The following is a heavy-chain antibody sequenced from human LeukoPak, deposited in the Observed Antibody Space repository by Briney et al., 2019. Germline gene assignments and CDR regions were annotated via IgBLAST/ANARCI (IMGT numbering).Heavy chain of an antibody. Sequence: GGSLRLSCAASGFTFSSYAMHWVRQAPGKGLEWVAVISYDGSNKYYADSVKGRFTISRDNSKNTLYLQMNSLRAEDTAVYYCARDDRAYYYDSSGYYFFPDYWGQGTQVTVSS. V-gene: IGHV3-30-3*01. J-gene: IGHJ4*02. CDR1: GFTFSSYA. CDR2: ISYDGSNK. CDR3: ARDDRAYYYDSSGYYFFPDY. D-gene: IGHD3-22*01.